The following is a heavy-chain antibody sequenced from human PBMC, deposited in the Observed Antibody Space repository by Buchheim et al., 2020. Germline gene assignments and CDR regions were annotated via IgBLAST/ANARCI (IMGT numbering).Heavy chain of an antibody. D-gene: IGHD3-10*01. Sequence: EVQLVESGGGLVQPGRSLRLSCTASGFTFGDYAMSWVRQAPGKGLEWVGFIRSKAYGGTTEYAASVKGRFTISRDDSNSIAYLQMNSLKTEDTAVYYCTRSRWAYYGSGSYSGFDYWGQGTL. V-gene: IGHV3-49*04. CDR2: IRSKAYGGTT. J-gene: IGHJ4*02. CDR1: GFTFGDYA. CDR3: TRSRWAYYGSGSYSGFDY.